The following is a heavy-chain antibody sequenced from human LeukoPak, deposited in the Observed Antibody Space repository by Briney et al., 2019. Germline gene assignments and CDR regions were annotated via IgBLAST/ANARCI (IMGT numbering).Heavy chain of an antibody. V-gene: IGHV3-15*01. D-gene: IGHD2-15*01. Sequence: PGGSLGLSCAASGFTFSNTWMSWVRQAPGKGLEWVGRIKSKIDGGTTDYAAPVKGRFTISRDDSKDTLYLQMNSLKTEDTAVYYCTIWVVRWFDPWGQGTLVTVSS. CDR1: GFTFSNTW. CDR3: TIWVVRWFDP. J-gene: IGHJ5*02. CDR2: IKSKIDGGTT.